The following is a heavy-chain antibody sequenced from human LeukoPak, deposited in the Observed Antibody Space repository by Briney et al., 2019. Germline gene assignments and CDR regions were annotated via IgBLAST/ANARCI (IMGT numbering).Heavy chain of an antibody. V-gene: IGHV1-3*03. CDR1: GYSFIRNA. D-gene: IGHD6-19*01. CDR2: IDSDKGKT. J-gene: IGHJ4*02. CDR3: ARGYSNGWYHDY. Sequence: ASVKVSCKASGYSFIRNAIHWVRQAPGQRLEWMGWIDSDKGKTKYSQEFQGRVTFTRDTSASTVYMELSSLRSEGMAIYYCARGYSNGWYHDYWGQGTPVVVSS.